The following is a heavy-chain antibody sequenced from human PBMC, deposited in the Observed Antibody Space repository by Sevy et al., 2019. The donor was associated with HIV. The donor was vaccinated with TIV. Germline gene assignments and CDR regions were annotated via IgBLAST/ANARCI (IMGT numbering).Heavy chain of an antibody. CDR2: ISWNSGSI. Sequence: GGSLRLSCAASGFTFDDNAMHWVLQAPGKALEWVSGISWNSGSIGYADSVKGRFTISRDNAKNSLYLQMNSLRAEDTALYYCAKEGDQDLYYYYGMDVWGQGTTVTVSS. CDR1: GFTFDDNA. D-gene: IGHD3-16*01. V-gene: IGHV3-9*01. CDR3: AKEGDQDLYYYYGMDV. J-gene: IGHJ6*02.